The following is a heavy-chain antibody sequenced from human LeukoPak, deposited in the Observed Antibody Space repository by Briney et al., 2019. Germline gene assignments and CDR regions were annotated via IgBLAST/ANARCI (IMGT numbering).Heavy chain of an antibody. V-gene: IGHV3-48*01. CDR2: MRNSGDLT. D-gene: IGHD1/OR15-1a*01. CDR1: GFTFSTHS. CDR3: ASSKWNNVGHLVY. Sequence: GGSLRLSCAASGFTFSTHSMNWVRQAPGKGLEWVSYMRNSGDLTYYEDSVKGRFTISRDNAKSSLYLQMNSLRAEDTAVYYCASSKWNNVGHLVYWAQGTLVTVTP. J-gene: IGHJ4*02.